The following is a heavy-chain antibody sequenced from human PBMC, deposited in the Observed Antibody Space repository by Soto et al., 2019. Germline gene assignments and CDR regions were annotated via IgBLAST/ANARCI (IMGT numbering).Heavy chain of an antibody. CDR2: IYYSGSS. J-gene: IGHJ4*02. CDR1: GGSVSSGDFY. Sequence: QVQLQESGPGLVKPSQTLSLTCTVFGGSVSSGDFYWSWIRQPPGKGLEWIGYIYYSGSSYYHPSLKSRGIISVDASKNQFSLNMRSVTAADTAVYFCARGIVDYGGHFDYWGRGTLVDVSS. CDR3: ARGIVDYGGHFDY. D-gene: IGHD4-17*01. V-gene: IGHV4-30-4*01.